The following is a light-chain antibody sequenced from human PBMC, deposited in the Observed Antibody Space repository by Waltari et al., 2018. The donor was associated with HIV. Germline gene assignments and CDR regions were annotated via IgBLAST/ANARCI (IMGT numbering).Light chain of an antibody. CDR3: CSYASSGTFVV. CDR2: EVD. J-gene: IGLJ2*01. CDR1: TPDFSSSNL. Sequence: QSALTQPASVSGSPGQSITISCTGITPDFSSSNLVPWYHHHPGKAPKLMIFEVDKRPSGVSNRFSGSKSGNTASLTISWLQAEDEADYYCCSYASSGTFVVFGGGTNLTVL. V-gene: IGLV2-23*02.